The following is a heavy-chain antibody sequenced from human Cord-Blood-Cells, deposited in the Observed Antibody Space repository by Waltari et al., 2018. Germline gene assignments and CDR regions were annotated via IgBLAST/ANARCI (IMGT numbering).Heavy chain of an antibody. Sequence: QVQLVQSGAEVKKPGSSVKVSCKASGGTFSSYAISWVRQAPGQGLEWMGGIIPIVGTANYAQKFQGRVTITADESTSTAYMERSSLRSEDTAVYYCARVVVTAAILGNWFDPWGQGTLVTVSS. J-gene: IGHJ5*02. CDR3: ARVVVTAAILGNWFDP. CDR1: GGTFSSYA. D-gene: IGHD2-2*02. CDR2: IIPIVGTA. V-gene: IGHV1-69*01.